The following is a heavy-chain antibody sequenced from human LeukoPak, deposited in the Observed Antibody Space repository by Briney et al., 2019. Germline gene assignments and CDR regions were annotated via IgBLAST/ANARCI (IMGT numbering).Heavy chain of an antibody. V-gene: IGHV3-30-3*01. J-gene: IGHJ4*02. CDR3: ARALDEGARFDY. Sequence: GGSLRLSCTASGFTFSTYAMHWVRQAPGKGLEWVAVISYDGTNKYYADSMKGRFTISRDNSKNTLYLQMNSLRAEDTAVYYSARALDEGARFDYWGQGTLVTVSS. CDR2: ISYDGTNK. CDR1: GFTFSTYA.